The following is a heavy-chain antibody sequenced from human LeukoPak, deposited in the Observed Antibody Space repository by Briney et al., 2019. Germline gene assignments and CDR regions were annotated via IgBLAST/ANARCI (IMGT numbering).Heavy chain of an antibody. V-gene: IGHV3-20*04. Sequence: GGSLRLSCAASGFTFDDYGMSWVRQVPGKGLEWVSGINWNGGSTGYADSVKGRFTISRDNAKNSLYLQMNSLRAEDTALYYCARDRVAVAGKAYFDYWGQGTLVTVSS. D-gene: IGHD6-19*01. CDR3: ARDRVAVAGKAYFDY. CDR2: INWNGGST. J-gene: IGHJ4*02. CDR1: GFTFDDYG.